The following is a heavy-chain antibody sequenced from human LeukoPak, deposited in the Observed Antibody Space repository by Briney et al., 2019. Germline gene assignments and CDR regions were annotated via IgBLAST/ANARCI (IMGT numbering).Heavy chain of an antibody. Sequence: GGSLRLSCAASGFTVSSNYMNWVRQAPGKGLEWASVIYGGGNIYYADSVKGRFTISRDNSKNTLYLQMNSLRAEDTAVYYCARVRTWGSSWYGEIDYWGQGTLVTVSS. CDR1: GFTVSSNY. CDR2: IYGGGNI. CDR3: ARVRTWGSSWYGEIDY. D-gene: IGHD6-13*01. J-gene: IGHJ4*02. V-gene: IGHV3-53*05.